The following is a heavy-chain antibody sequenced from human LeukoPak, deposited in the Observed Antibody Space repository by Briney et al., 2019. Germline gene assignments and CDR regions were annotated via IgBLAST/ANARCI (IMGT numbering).Heavy chain of an antibody. D-gene: IGHD3-22*01. CDR3: AADEPYYAPYDFDY. V-gene: IGHV3-15*01. CDR1: GFIFSHAW. J-gene: IGHJ4*02. CDR2: IKAGSGAT. Sequence: PGGSLRLSCAASGFIFSHAWMNWVPQAPGKGLKWVGRIKAGSGATDYAAAVQGRITISRDDSKRTVYMQLNSLRTRDTAVYYSAADEPYYAPYDFDYWGQGALVTVSS.